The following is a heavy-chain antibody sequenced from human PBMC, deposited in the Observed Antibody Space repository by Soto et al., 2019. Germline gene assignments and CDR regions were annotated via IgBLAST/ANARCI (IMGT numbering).Heavy chain of an antibody. V-gene: IGHV1-69*06. Sequence: SVKVSCKASGGTFSSYAISWVRQAPGQGLEWMGGIIPIFGTANYAQKFQGRVTITADKSTSTAYVELSSLRSEDTAVYYCARELSGYYLNWFDPWGQGTLVTVSS. CDR2: IIPIFGTA. J-gene: IGHJ5*02. CDR1: GGTFSSYA. CDR3: ARELSGYYLNWFDP. D-gene: IGHD3-22*01.